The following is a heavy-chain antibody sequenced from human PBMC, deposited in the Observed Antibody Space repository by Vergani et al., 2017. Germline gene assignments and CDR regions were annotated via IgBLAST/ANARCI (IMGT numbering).Heavy chain of an antibody. CDR3: ARAGRRFGELGFDY. Sequence: QVQLQQWGAGLLKPSETLSLTCAVYGGSFSGYYWSWIRQPPGKGLEWIGEINHSGSTNYNPSLKSRVTISVDTSKNQFSLKLSSVTAADTAVYYCARAGRRFGELGFDYWGQGREVTVSS. V-gene: IGHV4-34*01. CDR1: GGSFSGYY. CDR2: INHSGST. D-gene: IGHD3-10*01. J-gene: IGHJ4*02.